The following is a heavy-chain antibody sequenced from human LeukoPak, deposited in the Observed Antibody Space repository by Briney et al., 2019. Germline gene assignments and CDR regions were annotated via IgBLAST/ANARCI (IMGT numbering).Heavy chain of an antibody. CDR3: ARDSVGATDY. J-gene: IGHJ4*02. CDR1: GFTFRSFG. V-gene: IGHV3-30-3*01. CDR2: ISYDGSNK. Sequence: GSLRLSWAASGFTFRSFGIDWVRQASGQGLEWVAVISYDGSNKYYADSVKGRFTISRDNSKSTLYLQMNSLRAEDTAVYYCARDSVGATDYWGQGTLVTVSS. D-gene: IGHD1-26*01.